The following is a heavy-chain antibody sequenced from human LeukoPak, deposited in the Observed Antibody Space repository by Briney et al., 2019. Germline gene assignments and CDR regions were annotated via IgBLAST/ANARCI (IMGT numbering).Heavy chain of an antibody. CDR3: ARAHNWNYGEIAFDI. D-gene: IGHD1-7*01. Sequence: SETLSLTCTVSSDSISSYYWSWIRQPPGKGLEWVGSIYYRASTYYNPSLESRVTISADTSKTQFSLKLSSVTAADTAVYYCARAHNWNYGEIAFDIWGQGTMVTVSS. V-gene: IGHV4-59*01. CDR2: IYYRAST. J-gene: IGHJ3*02. CDR1: SDSISSYY.